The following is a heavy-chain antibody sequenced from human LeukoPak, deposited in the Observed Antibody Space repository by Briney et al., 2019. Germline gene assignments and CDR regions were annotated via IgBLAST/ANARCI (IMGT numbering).Heavy chain of an antibody. D-gene: IGHD3-22*01. CDR3: ARDDYYDSSGYPLGY. CDR2: ISSSSNTI. J-gene: IGHJ4*02. CDR1: GFTFSSYS. Sequence: GGSLRLSSAASGFTFSSYSMNWVRQSPGKGLEWVSYISSSSNTIYYADSVKGRFTISRDNAKNSLYLQMNSLRDEDTAVYYCARDDYYDSSGYPLGYWGQGTLVTVSS. V-gene: IGHV3-48*02.